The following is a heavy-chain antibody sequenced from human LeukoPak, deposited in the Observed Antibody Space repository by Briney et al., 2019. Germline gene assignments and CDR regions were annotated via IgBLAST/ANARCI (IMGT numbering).Heavy chain of an antibody. CDR3: ARDPAGVRGNFDY. J-gene: IGHJ4*02. CDR2: IWFDGSNE. V-gene: IGHV3-33*01. D-gene: IGHD3-10*01. Sequence: GGSLRLSCAASGFTFNSYGMHWVRQAPGKGLEWVAGIWFDGSNEYYADSVKGRFTIFRDNSKKTSYVQMNSLRAEDTAVYYCARDPAGVRGNFDYWGQGTLVTVSS. CDR1: GFTFNSYG.